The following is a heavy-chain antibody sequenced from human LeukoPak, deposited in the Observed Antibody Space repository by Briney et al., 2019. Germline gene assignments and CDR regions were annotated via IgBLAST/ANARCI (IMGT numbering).Heavy chain of an antibody. V-gene: IGHV3-21*01. CDR2: ISSSSSYI. J-gene: IGHJ3*02. D-gene: IGHD2/OR15-2a*01. CDR3: AREIVPHDAFDI. Sequence: EPGGSLRLSCAASGFSFSNYAMNWVRQAPGKGLEWVSSISSSSSYIYYADSVKGRSTISRDNAKNSLYLQMNSLRAEDTAVYYCAREIVPHDAFDIWGQGTMVTVSS. CDR1: GFSFSNYA.